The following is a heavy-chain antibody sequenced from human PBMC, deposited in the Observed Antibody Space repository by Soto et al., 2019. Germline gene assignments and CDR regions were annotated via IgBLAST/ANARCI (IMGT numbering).Heavy chain of an antibody. Sequence: GGSLRLSCAASGFTFSNAWMNWVRQAPGKGLEWVGRIKSKTDGGTTDYAAPVKGRFTISRDDSKNTLYLQMNSLKTEDTAVYYCTTGFQWLVARSAFDIWGQGTMVTVSS. D-gene: IGHD6-19*01. V-gene: IGHV3-15*07. CDR2: IKSKTDGGTT. CDR1: GFTFSNAW. CDR3: TTGFQWLVARSAFDI. J-gene: IGHJ3*02.